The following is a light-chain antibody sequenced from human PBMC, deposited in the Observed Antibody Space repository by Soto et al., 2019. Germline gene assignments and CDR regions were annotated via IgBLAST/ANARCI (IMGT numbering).Light chain of an antibody. V-gene: IGKV1-39*01. CDR1: QNXXXY. CDR3: XXXYTTPVYS. CDR2: AAS. Sequence: IQMTQSPSSLSASVGDRVTITCRASQNXXXYXNRYQQKPGKAPKLLIYAASNLQSGVPSRFSGSGSGTDFTLTISSLQPEDFATYFXXXXYTTPVYSFGQGTKLEI. J-gene: IGKJ2*01.